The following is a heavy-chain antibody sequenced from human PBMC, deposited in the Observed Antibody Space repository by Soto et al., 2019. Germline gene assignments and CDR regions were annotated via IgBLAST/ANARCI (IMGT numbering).Heavy chain of an antibody. CDR3: ARGHMMITFGGVIVLYYFDY. CDR2: ISAYNGNT. CDR1: GYTFTSYG. Sequence: ASVKVSCKASGYTFTSYGISWVRQAPGQGLEWMGWISAYNGNTNYAQKLQGRVTMTTDTSTSTAYMELRSLRSDDTAVYYCARGHMMITFGGVIVLYYFDYWGQGTLVTVSS. V-gene: IGHV1-18*01. J-gene: IGHJ4*02. D-gene: IGHD3-16*02.